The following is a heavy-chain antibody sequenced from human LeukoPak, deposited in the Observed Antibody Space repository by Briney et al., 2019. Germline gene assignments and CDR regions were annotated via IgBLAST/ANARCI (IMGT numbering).Heavy chain of an antibody. D-gene: IGHD3-3*01. V-gene: IGHV1-2*02. CDR3: ARDTARITIFGVAKYMDV. Sequence: ASVKVSCKASGYTFTGYYMHWVRQAPGQGLEWMGWINPNSGGTNYAQKFQGRVTMTRDTSISTAYMELSRLRSDDTAVYYCARDTARITIFGVAKYMDVWGKGTTVTVSS. CDR2: INPNSGGT. J-gene: IGHJ6*03. CDR1: GYTFTGYY.